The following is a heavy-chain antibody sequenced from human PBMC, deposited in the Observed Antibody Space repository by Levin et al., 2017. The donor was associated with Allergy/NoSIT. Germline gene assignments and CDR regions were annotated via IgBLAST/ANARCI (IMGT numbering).Heavy chain of an antibody. CDR1: GFTFSSYS. Sequence: GGSLRLSCAASGFTFSSYSMNWVRQAPGKGLEWVSSISSSSSYIYYADSVKGRFTISRDNAKNSLYLQMNSLRAEDTAVYYCARDLTITMIEDYYYYYGMDVWGQGTTVTVSS. CDR3: ARDLTITMIEDYYYYYGMDV. D-gene: IGHD3-22*01. J-gene: IGHJ6*02. CDR2: ISSSSSYI. V-gene: IGHV3-21*01.